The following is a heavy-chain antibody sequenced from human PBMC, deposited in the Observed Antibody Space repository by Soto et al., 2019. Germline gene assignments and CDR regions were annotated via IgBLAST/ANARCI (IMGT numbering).Heavy chain of an antibody. J-gene: IGHJ1*01. D-gene: IGHD6-13*01. CDR1: VFRFSTYA. CDR2: ISGSGGTT. CDR3: AKDQAAAGTISRYFQH. Sequence: GGSLRLSCAASVFRFSTYAMSWVRQAPGKGLEWVSGISGSGGTTYYADSVKGRFTISRDNSKNTLYLQVNSLRVEDTAVYYCAKDQAAAGTISRYFQHWGQGTLVTVSS. V-gene: IGHV3-23*01.